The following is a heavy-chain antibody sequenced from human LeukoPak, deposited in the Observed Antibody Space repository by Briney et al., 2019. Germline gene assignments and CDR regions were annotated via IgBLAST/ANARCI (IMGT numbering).Heavy chain of an antibody. CDR2: INYRGNT. Sequence: SETLSLTCAVSGGSISNYYWTWIRQPPGKGLEWIGYINYRGNTNYNPSLKNRVSMSVDMSKNQFSLKLRSVTAADTAVYFCAREGYSSGWNDCWGQGTLVTVSS. J-gene: IGHJ4*02. CDR3: AREGYSSGWNDC. V-gene: IGHV4-59*01. D-gene: IGHD6-19*01. CDR1: GGSISNYY.